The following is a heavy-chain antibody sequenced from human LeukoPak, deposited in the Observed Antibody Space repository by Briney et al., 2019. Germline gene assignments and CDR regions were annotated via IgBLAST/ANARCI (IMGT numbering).Heavy chain of an antibody. J-gene: IGHJ4*02. V-gene: IGHV4-4*07. CDR1: GGSLSDYY. CDR3: ARDGGSGWFDY. CDR2: IDGSGNT. D-gene: IGHD6-19*01. Sequence: SETLSLTCSVSGGSLSDYYWSWIRQPAGKGLEWIGRIDGSGNTNYNPSLKSRISVSVDTSKNQVSLKLSYVTAADTAVYYCARDGGSGWFDYWGQGTLVTVSS.